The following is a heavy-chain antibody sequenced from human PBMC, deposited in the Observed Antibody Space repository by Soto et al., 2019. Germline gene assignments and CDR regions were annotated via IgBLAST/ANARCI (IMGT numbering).Heavy chain of an antibody. V-gene: IGHV3-30-3*01. CDR1: VFMFITYA. J-gene: IGHJ5*02. Sequence: GWSLRLSCAASVFMFITYAVHRVRQAPGKGLEWVAVISYDGSDIYYGDSGKGRFTISRDNSRNTLYLEMNSLQTEDTAVFYCARDQGGTVTRGDWFDPWGQGTLVTVSS. D-gene: IGHD4-4*01. CDR3: ARDQGGTVTRGDWFDP. CDR2: ISYDGSDI.